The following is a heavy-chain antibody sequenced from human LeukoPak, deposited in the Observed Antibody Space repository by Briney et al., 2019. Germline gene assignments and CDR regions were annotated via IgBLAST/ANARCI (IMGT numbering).Heavy chain of an antibody. Sequence: GGSLRLPCAASGFTFSSYAMHWVRQAPGKGLEYVSAISSNGGSTYYANSVKGRFTISRDNSKNTLYLQMGSLRAEDMAVYYCARGVDSSGVDGSFDIWGQGTMVTVSA. D-gene: IGHD3-22*01. J-gene: IGHJ3*02. V-gene: IGHV3-64*01. CDR2: ISSNGGST. CDR3: ARGVDSSGVDGSFDI. CDR1: GFTFSSYA.